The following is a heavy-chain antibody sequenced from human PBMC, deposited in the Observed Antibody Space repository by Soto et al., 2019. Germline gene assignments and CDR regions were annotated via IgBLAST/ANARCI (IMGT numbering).Heavy chain of an antibody. D-gene: IGHD2-21*02. Sequence: EVQLVESGGGLVQPGGSLKLSCAASGFTFSGSAVHWVRRASGKGLEWVGRIRSKANNYATVYAASVKGRFTISRDDSKNTAYLQMNSLKTEDTAVYYCTRHAVQYCGGDCYLLPYFDLWGRGTLVTVSS. J-gene: IGHJ2*01. CDR3: TRHAVQYCGGDCYLLPYFDL. CDR1: GFTFSGSA. CDR2: IRSKANNYAT. V-gene: IGHV3-73*02.